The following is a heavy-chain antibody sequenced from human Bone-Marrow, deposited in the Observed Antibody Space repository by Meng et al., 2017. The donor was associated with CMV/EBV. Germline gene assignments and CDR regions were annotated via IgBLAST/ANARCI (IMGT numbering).Heavy chain of an antibody. V-gene: IGHV4-34*01. J-gene: IGHJ6*02. CDR1: GGSFSGDY. Sequence: SESLSLTCAVYGGSFSGDYWSWIRQPPGKGLEWIGEINHSGSTNYNPSLKSRVTISVDTSKNQFSLKLSSVTAADTAVYYCARRGNYYYYYGMDVWGQGNTVTVSS. CDR2: INHSGST. D-gene: IGHD3-16*01. CDR3: ARRGNYYYYYGMDV.